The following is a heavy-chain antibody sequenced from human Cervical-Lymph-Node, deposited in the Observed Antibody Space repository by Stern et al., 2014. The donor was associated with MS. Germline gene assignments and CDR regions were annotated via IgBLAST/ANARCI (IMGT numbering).Heavy chain of an antibody. CDR1: GFTFSSYS. D-gene: IGHD6-13*01. CDR2: ISSSSSYI. Sequence: EVQLVESGGGLVKPGGSLRLSCAASGFTFSSYSMNWVRQAPGQGLEWVSSISSSSSYIYYADSVKGRFTISRDNAKNSLYLQMNSLRAEDTAVYYGARDSSSWYAIDYWGQGTLVTVSS. V-gene: IGHV3-21*01. CDR3: ARDSSSWYAIDY. J-gene: IGHJ4*02.